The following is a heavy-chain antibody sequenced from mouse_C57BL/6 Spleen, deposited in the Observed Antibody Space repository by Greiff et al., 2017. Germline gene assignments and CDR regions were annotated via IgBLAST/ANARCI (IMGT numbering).Heavy chain of an antibody. CDR1: GYAFSSSW. CDR3: GRGFAY. J-gene: IGHJ3*01. CDR2: IYPGDGDT. V-gene: IGHV1-82*01. Sequence: VKLQESGPELVKPGASVKISCKASGYAFSSSWMNWVKQRPGKGLEWIGRIYPGDGDTNYNGKFKGKATLTADKSSSTAYMQLSSLTSEDSAVYFCGRGFAYWGQGTLVTVSA.